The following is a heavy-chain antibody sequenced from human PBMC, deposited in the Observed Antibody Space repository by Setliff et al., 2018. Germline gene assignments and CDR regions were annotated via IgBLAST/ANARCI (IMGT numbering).Heavy chain of an antibody. CDR1: GGTFSSYT. CDR2: IIPIFATT. J-gene: IGHJ4*02. D-gene: IGHD3-22*01. V-gene: IGHV1-69*05. CDR3: ATSPYSDTSTYSSNFFDY. Sequence: SVKVSCKASGGTFSSYTITWMRQAPGQGLEWMGRIIPIFATTDYAQKFQGRVTITTDDSTSTAYMALSSLRPEDTAVYYCATSPYSDTSTYSSNFFDYWGQGTLVTVSS.